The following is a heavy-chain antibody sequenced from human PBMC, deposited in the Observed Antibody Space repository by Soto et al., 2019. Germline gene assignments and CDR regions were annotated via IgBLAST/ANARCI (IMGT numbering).Heavy chain of an antibody. CDR2: IKSKTDGGTT. Sequence: GGSLRLSCAASGFTFSNAWMSWVRQAPGKGLEWVGRIKSKTDGGTTDYAAPVKGRFTISRDDSKNTLYLQMNSLKTEDTAVYYCTTVSTVTHLRPFDYWGQGTLVTVSS. J-gene: IGHJ4*02. CDR1: GFTFSNAW. CDR3: TTVSTVTHLRPFDY. D-gene: IGHD4-17*01. V-gene: IGHV3-15*01.